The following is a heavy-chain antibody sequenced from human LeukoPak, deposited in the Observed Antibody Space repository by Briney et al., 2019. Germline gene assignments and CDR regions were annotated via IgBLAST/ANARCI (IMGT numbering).Heavy chain of an antibody. V-gene: IGHV3-21*01. CDR3: ARDSGNYLDAFDI. D-gene: IGHD1-7*01. J-gene: IGHJ3*02. CDR2: ISSSSSYI. Sequence: GGPLRLSCAASGFTFSRHSINWVRQAPGEGLEWVSSISSSSSYIYYADSVKGRFTISRDNAKNSLYLQMNSLRAEDTAVYYCARDSGNYLDAFDIWGQGTTVTVSS. CDR1: GFTFSRHS.